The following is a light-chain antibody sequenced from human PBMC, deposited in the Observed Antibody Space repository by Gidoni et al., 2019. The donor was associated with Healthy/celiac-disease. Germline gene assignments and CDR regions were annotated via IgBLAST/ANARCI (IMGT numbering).Light chain of an antibody. CDR2: GNN. J-gene: IGLJ1*01. V-gene: IGLV3-19*01. CDR1: SLRSYY. CDR3: NSRDSSGNPLYV. Sequence: SVLTQDPAVSVALGQTVRITCKGDSLRSYYASWYQQKPGQAPVRVIYGNNNRPSGIPDRFSGSSSGNTASVTITGAQAEDEADYYCNSRDSSGNPLYVFGTGTKVTVL.